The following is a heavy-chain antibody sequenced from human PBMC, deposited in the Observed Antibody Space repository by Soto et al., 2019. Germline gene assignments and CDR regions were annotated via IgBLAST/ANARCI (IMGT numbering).Heavy chain of an antibody. CDR3: ARYSGSYSNWFDP. CDR1: GGSISSYY. J-gene: IGHJ5*02. V-gene: IGHV4-59*01. CDR2: IYYSGST. D-gene: IGHD1-26*01. Sequence: PSETLSLTCTVSGGSISSYYWSWIRQPPGKGLEWIGYIYYSGSTNYNPSLKSRVTISVDTSKNQFSLKLSSVTAADTAVYYCARYSGSYSNWFDPWGQGTLVTSPQ.